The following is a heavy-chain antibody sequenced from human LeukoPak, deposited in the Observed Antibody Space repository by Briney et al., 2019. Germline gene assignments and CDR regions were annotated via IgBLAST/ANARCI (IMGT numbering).Heavy chain of an antibody. J-gene: IGHJ4*02. CDR2: ISSSSSYI. D-gene: IGHD4-17*01. V-gene: IGHV3-21*01. Sequence: GGSLRLSCAASGFTFSSYEMNWVRQAPGKGLEWVSSISSSSSYIYYADSVKGRFTISRDNAKNSLYLQMNSLRAEDTAVYYCAREYGDWEGTFDYWGQGTLVTVSS. CDR1: GFTFSSYE. CDR3: AREYGDWEGTFDY.